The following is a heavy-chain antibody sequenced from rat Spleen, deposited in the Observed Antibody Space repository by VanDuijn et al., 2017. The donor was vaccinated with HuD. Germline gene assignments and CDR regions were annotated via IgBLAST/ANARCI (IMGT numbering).Heavy chain of an antibody. J-gene: IGHJ2*01. Sequence: QVQLKESGPGLVQPSQTLSLTCTVSGFSLTSNSVHWVRQPPGKGLEWMGRMTYNGDTSYNSALISRLSISRDTSKNQVFLKMNSLQTDDTGTYYCTIHPRYWGQGVMVTVSS. D-gene: IGHD3-1*01. CDR3: TIHPRY. CDR1: GFSLTSNS. V-gene: IGHV2-63*01. CDR2: MTYNGDT.